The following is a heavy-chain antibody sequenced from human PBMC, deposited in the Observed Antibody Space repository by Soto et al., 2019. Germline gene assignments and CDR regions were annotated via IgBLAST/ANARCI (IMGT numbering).Heavy chain of an antibody. CDR1: GFTFGDYA. Sequence: PGGSLRLSCTASGFTFGDYAMSWVRQAPGKGLEWVGFIRSKAYGGTTEYAASVKGRFTISRDDSKSIAYLQMNSLKTEDTAVYYCTRGRYYYDSSGYYPRDAFDIWGQGTMVNVS. D-gene: IGHD3-22*01. J-gene: IGHJ3*02. CDR3: TRGRYYYDSSGYYPRDAFDI. V-gene: IGHV3-49*04. CDR2: IRSKAYGGTT.